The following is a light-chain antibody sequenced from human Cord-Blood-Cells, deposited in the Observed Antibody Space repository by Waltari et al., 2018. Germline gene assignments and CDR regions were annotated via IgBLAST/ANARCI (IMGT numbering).Light chain of an antibody. CDR3: SSYAGSNNLGV. CDR2: EVS. J-gene: IGLJ3*02. V-gene: IGLV2-8*01. CDR1: SSDVGGYNY. Sequence: SALTPPPSASGSPGQSVTISCTGPSSDVGGYNYVSWYQQHPGKAPKLMIYEVSKRPSGVPDRFSGSKSGNTASLTVSGLQAEDEADYYCSSYAGSNNLGVFGGGTKLTVL.